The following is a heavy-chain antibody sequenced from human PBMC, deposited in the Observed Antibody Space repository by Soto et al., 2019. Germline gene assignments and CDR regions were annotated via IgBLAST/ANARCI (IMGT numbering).Heavy chain of an antibody. J-gene: IGHJ6*02. Sequence: LGESLKISCKTSGYTFTTFWIGWVRQRPGKGLEWMGIIYPNDSDKRYNPSFQGQVTMSVDQSITTAYLQWSYLKASDTAMYYCARKPRYYNGMDVWGRGTTVTVSS. V-gene: IGHV5-51*01. CDR1: GYTFTTFW. CDR3: ARKPRYYNGMDV. CDR2: IYPNDSDK.